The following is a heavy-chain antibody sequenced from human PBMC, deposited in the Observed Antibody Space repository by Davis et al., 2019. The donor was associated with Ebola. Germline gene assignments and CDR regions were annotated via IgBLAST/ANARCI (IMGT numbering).Heavy chain of an antibody. V-gene: IGHV1-2*02. CDR1: GYTFTGYY. CDR2: INPNSGGT. CDR3: ARGSGFWSGYFMAYFEY. J-gene: IGHJ4*02. D-gene: IGHD3-3*01. Sequence: ASVKVSCKASGYTFTGYYMHWVRQAPGQGLEWMGWINPNSGGTNYAQKFQGRVTMTRDTSITTAYMEMNRLRSDDTAVYYCARGSGFWSGYFMAYFEYWGQGTVVTVYS.